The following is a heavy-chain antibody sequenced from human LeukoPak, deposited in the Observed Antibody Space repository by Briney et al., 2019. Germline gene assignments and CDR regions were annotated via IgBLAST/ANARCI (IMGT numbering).Heavy chain of an antibody. CDR3: ATIKRGNIFGYFDF. J-gene: IGHJ4*02. V-gene: IGHV4-59*11. Sequence: PSETLPLTCTVSGASFSSHHWGWIRQPPGKELEWIAYIFDTRTTKDNPSLDSRVTLSADTSKNQFSLRLTSVTAADTAVYYCATIKRGNIFGYFDFWGQGILVTVSS. CDR1: GASFSSHH. CDR2: IFDTRTT. D-gene: IGHD5-18*01.